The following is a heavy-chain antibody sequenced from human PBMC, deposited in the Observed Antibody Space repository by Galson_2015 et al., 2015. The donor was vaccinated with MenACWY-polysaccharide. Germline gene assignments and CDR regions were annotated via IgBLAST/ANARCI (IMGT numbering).Heavy chain of an antibody. D-gene: IGHD1-1*01. V-gene: IGHV3-49*03. J-gene: IGHJ4*02. CDR3: AKDLDWNDVPSYYFDY. Sequence: SLRLSCAASGFTFDDYAMGWFRQAPGKGLEWVGFIRSKAYGGTTEYAASVKDRFTISRDDSKSIAYLQMNSLKTEDTAVYYCAKDLDWNDVPSYYFDYWGQGTLVTVSS. CDR1: GFTFDDYA. CDR2: IRSKAYGGTT.